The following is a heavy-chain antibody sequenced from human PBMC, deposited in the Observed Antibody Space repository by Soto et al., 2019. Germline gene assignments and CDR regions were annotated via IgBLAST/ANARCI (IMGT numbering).Heavy chain of an antibody. CDR2: IYPDDSDT. J-gene: IGHJ6*02. V-gene: IGHV5-51*01. D-gene: IGHD6-13*01. CDR3: ARRIAAAGTYYYYGMDV. CDR1: GYSFTSYW. Sequence: GESLKISCKGSGYSFTSYWICWVRQMPGKGLGWMGIIYPDDSDTRYSPSFQGQVTISADKSISTAYLQWSSLKASDTAMYYCARRIAAAGTYYYYGMDVWGQGTTVTVSS.